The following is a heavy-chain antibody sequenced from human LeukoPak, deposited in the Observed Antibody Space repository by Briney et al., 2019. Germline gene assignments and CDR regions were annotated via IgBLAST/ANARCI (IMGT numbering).Heavy chain of an antibody. CDR2: IFYSGST. Sequence: SETLSLTCTVSGGSISSYYWSWIRQPPGKGLEWIGYIFYSGSTNYNPPLKSRVTISVDTSKNQFSLKLISVTAADTAVYYCARLNGGRWGQGTLVTVSS. CDR1: GGSISSYY. CDR3: ARLNGGR. J-gene: IGHJ4*02. D-gene: IGHD3-10*01. V-gene: IGHV4-59*08.